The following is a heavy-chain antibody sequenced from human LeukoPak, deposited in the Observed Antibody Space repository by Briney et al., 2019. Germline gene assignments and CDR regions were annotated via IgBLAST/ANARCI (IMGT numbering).Heavy chain of an antibody. V-gene: IGHV1-58*01. CDR3: AADLSNPRMGASYLDS. Sequence: SVKVSCKASGFTSTNFAVQWVRQARGQRLEWIGWIIVGSGATKCAQDFQERVTFTRDLSTSTLYMELRSLTSEDTAVYYCAADLSNPRMGASYLDSWGQGTLVTVSS. CDR2: IIVGSGAT. CDR1: GFTSTNFA. D-gene: IGHD3-16*01. J-gene: IGHJ4*02.